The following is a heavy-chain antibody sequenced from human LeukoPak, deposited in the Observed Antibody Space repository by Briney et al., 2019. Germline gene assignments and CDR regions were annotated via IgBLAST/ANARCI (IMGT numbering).Heavy chain of an antibody. CDR3: ARPNDSGTYYRAFDI. CDR1: GGSINRYY. D-gene: IGHD3-10*01. V-gene: IGHV4-59*08. J-gene: IGHJ3*02. Sequence: SETLSLTCTVSGGSINRYYWSWIRQPPGKGLEWIGYISYSGSTDYSPSLKSRVTISVDTSKNQFSLRLTSVTAADTAVYYCARPNDSGTYYRAFDIWGQGTMVTVSS. CDR2: ISYSGST.